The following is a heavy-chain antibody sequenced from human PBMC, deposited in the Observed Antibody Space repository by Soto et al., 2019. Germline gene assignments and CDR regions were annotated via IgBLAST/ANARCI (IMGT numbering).Heavy chain of an antibody. V-gene: IGHV1-18*04. CDR1: CYTFTSYG. CDR2: ISAYNGNT. J-gene: IGHJ4*02. D-gene: IGHD6-13*01. CDR3: ARAMYSSSWADY. Sequence: SVQVSFKASCYTFTSYGISWVRQAPGQGLEWMGWISAYNGNTNYAQKLQGRVTMTTDTSTSTAYMELRSLRSDDTAVYYCARAMYSSSWADYWGQGTLVTVS.